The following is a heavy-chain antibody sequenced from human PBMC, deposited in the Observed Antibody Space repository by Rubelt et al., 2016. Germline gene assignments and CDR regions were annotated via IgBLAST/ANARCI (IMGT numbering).Heavy chain of an antibody. V-gene: IGHV3-7*01. J-gene: IGHJ4*02. CDR1: GFNFSNYW. Sequence: MQLVESGGGVVQPERSLRLSCAASGFNFSNYWMSWVRQAPGKGLEWVANIKKDGSEEYYVDSVKGRFTISRDNARKSLYLKMISRRVEDTAVYYCARGRTLGYWGQGALVTVSS. CDR3: ARGRTLGY. D-gene: IGHD2/OR15-2a*01. CDR2: IKKDGSEE.